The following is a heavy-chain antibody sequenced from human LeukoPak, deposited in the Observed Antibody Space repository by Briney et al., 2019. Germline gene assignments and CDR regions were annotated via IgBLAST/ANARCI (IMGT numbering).Heavy chain of an antibody. V-gene: IGHV4-61*02. CDR1: GGSISSGSYY. CDR2: IYTSGST. CDR3: ASEKYYYDSSGYYYYYYYMDV. D-gene: IGHD3-22*01. Sequence: PSETLSLTCTVSGGSISSGSYYWSWIRQPAGKGLEWIGRIYTSGSTNYNPSFKSRVTISVDTSKNQFSLKLSSVTAADTAVYYCASEKYYYDSSGYYYYYYYMDVWGKGTTVTVSS. J-gene: IGHJ6*03.